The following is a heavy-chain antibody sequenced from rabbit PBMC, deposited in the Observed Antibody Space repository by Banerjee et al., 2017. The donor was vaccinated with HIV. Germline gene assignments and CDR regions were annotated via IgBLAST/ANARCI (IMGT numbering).Heavy chain of an antibody. D-gene: IGHD5-1*01. J-gene: IGHJ6*01. Sequence: QSLEESGGGLVQPEGSLVLTCKASGFDFSSYYMSRVRQAPGKGLEWIGTIYGGSGSTDYASWVNCRFTISSDNAQNTVDLQMNSLTAADTATYFCARYNEGFRYYGMDLWGPGTLVTVS. CDR1: GFDFSSYY. V-gene: IGHV1S7*01. CDR3: ARYNEGFRYYGMDL. CDR2: IYGGSGST.